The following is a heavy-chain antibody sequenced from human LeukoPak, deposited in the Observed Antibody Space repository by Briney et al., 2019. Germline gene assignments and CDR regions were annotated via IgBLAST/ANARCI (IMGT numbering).Heavy chain of an antibody. CDR1: GGSISSYY. D-gene: IGHD5-12*01. V-gene: IGHV4-59*01. CDR3: ARGSGGY. Sequence: SETLSLICTVSGGSISSYYWSWIRQPPGKGLEWIGYIYYSGSTNYNPSLKSRVTISVDTSKNQFSLKLSSVTAADTAVYYCARGSGGYWGQGTLVTVSS. CDR2: IYYSGST. J-gene: IGHJ4*02.